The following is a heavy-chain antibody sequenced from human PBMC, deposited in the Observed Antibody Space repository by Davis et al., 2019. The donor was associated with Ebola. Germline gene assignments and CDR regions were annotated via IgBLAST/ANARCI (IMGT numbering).Heavy chain of an antibody. V-gene: IGHV1-2*06. J-gene: IGHJ5*02. CDR3: ASLGATTNWGFDP. Sequence: ASVKVSCKASGYTFTSYYMHWVRQAPGQGLEWMGRINPNSGGTNYAQKFQGRVTMTRDTSISTAYMELSRLRSEDTAVYYCASLGATTNWGFDPWGQGTLVTVSS. CDR1: GYTFTSYY. CDR2: INPNSGGT. D-gene: IGHD5-24*01.